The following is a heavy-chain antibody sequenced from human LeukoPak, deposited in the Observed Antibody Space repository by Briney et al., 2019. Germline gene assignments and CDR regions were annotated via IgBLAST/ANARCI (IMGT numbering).Heavy chain of an antibody. CDR1: GGSISSYY. CDR3: ASQLRYYYGMDV. CDR2: SYTSGST. J-gene: IGHJ6*02. V-gene: IGHV4-4*07. D-gene: IGHD1-1*01. Sequence: SETLSLTCTVSGGSISSYYWSWIRQPVGKGLEWIGRSYTSGSTDYNPSLKSRVTMSVDTSKNQFSLKLSSVTAADTAVYYCASQLRYYYGMDVWGQGTTVTVSS.